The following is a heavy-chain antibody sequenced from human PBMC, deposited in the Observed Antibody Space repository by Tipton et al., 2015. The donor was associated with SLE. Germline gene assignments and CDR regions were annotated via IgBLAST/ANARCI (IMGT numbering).Heavy chain of an antibody. CDR2: VDYSGTT. CDR3: ARYCGSATCLGFWFS. CDR1: GGSVSGSHYY. Sequence: LRLSCTVSGGSVSGSHYYWGWIRQPPGKGLEWIGSVDYSGTTYYNESLKSRVSISTDTSKNQFSLRVRSVTAADTAIYYCARYCGSATCLGFWFSWGQGTLVTVSS. D-gene: IGHD2-2*01. J-gene: IGHJ5*02. V-gene: IGHV4-39*07.